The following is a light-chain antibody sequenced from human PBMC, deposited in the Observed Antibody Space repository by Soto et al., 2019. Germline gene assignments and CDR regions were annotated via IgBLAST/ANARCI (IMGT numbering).Light chain of an antibody. CDR2: EVS. CDR3: SSYTSSSTL. V-gene: IGLV2-14*02. CDR1: SSDVGSYNL. Sequence: QSVLTQPASVSGSPRQSITISCTGTSSDVGSYNLVSWYQQHPGKAPKLMIYEVSKRPSGVSNRFSGSKSGNTASLTISGLQAEDEADYYCSSYTSSSTLFGTGTKVTVL. J-gene: IGLJ1*01.